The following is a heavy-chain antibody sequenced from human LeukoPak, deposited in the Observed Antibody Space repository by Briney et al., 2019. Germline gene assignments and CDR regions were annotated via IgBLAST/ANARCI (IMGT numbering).Heavy chain of an antibody. Sequence: GGSLRLSCAASGLTFSSHWMNWVRQAPGKGLEWISYISSSSSAIYYADSVKGRFTISRDNAKNSLYLQMSSLRDEDTAVYYCAQKGGTDHWGQGTLVTVSS. CDR3: AQKGGTDH. V-gene: IGHV3-48*02. CDR1: GLTFSSHW. J-gene: IGHJ4*02. CDR2: ISSSSSAI. D-gene: IGHD2-15*01.